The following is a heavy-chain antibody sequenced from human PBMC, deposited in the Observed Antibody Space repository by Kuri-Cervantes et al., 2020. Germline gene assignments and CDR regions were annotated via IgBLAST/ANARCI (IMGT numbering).Heavy chain of an antibody. CDR3: ARGYDSSGYYYKSPWSSYYGMDV. J-gene: IGHJ6*02. V-gene: IGHV4-61*02. Sequence: LRLSCTVSGGSISSGSYYWSWIRQPAGKGLEWIGRIYTSGSTNYNPSLKSRVTISVDTSKNQFSLKLSSVTAADTAVYYCARGYDSSGYYYKSPWSSYYGMDVWGQGTTVTVSS. CDR1: GGSISSGSYY. D-gene: IGHD3-22*01. CDR2: IYTSGST.